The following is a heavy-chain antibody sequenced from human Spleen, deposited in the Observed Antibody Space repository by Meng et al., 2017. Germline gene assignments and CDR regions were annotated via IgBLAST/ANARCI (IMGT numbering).Heavy chain of an antibody. V-gene: IGHV4-34*01. CDR3: ARGPTTMAHDFDY. Sequence: QEGEGLLTPSETLSLTFVVSGGSFSDYYWSWSRQPPGKGLEWIGEINHSGSTNYNPSLESRATISVDTSQNNLSLKLSSVTAADSAVYYCARGPTTMAHDFDYWGQGTLVTVSS. D-gene: IGHD4-11*01. CDR1: GGSFSDYY. J-gene: IGHJ4*02. CDR2: INHSGST.